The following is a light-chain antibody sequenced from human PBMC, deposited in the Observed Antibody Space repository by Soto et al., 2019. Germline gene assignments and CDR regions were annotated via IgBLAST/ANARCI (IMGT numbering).Light chain of an antibody. J-gene: IGKJ1*01. Sequence: DIQITQSPSTLSASVGDRVTITCLASQSISSWLAWYQQKPGKAPKLLIYDASSLEGGVPSRFSGSGSGTEFTLTISSLQPDDFATYYCQQYNSYSETFGQGTK. CDR1: QSISSW. CDR3: QQYNSYSET. V-gene: IGKV1-5*01. CDR2: DAS.